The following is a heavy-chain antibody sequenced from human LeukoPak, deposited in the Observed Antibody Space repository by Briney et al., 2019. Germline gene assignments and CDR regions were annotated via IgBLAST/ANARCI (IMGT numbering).Heavy chain of an antibody. Sequence: GGSLRLSCAASGFTFSGDAMTWVRHAPGKGLEWVSSISGRGSSTYYADSVKGRFTISRDNSKSTVYLQMNSLRAEDTAVYYCAKAKSSSWNDAFDIWGQGTMVTVSS. V-gene: IGHV3-23*01. J-gene: IGHJ3*02. D-gene: IGHD6-13*01. CDR3: AKAKSSSWNDAFDI. CDR2: ISGRGSST. CDR1: GFTFSGDA.